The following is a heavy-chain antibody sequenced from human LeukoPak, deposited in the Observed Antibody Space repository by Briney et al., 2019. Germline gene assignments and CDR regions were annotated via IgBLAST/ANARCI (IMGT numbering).Heavy chain of an antibody. J-gene: IGHJ3*02. CDR3: AKDHDFWSGYSDAFDI. D-gene: IGHD3-3*01. V-gene: IGHV3-23*01. Sequence: GGSLRLSCAASGFTFSAYAMSWVRQAPGKGLEWVSDISGNGGSTYYADSVKGRFTISRDNSKNTLYLQMNSLRAEDTAVYYCAKDHDFWSGYSDAFDIWGQGTMVTVSS. CDR1: GFTFSAYA. CDR2: ISGNGGST.